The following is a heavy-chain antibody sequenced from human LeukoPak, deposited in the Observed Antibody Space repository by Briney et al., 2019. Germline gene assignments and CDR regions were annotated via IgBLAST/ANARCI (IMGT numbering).Heavy chain of an antibody. CDR3: TRGSSGRRDN. D-gene: IGHD6-19*01. Sequence: ASVTVSCKASGYTFTSCDINWVRQATGQGLEWMGWMNPNSGNTGYGQSFQGRITMTRDISVGTAYMELSNLTSEDTAIYYCTRGSSGRRDNWGQGTLVTVSA. CDR2: MNPNSGNT. J-gene: IGHJ4*02. V-gene: IGHV1-8*01. CDR1: GYTFTSCD.